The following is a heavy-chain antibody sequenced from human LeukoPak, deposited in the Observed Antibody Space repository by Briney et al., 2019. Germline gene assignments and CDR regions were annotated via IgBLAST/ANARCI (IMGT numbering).Heavy chain of an antibody. Sequence: PSETLSLTCTVSGGSISSYYWSWIRQPAGKGLEWIGRIYTSGSTNYNPSLKSRVTMSIDTSKNQFSLKVSSVTAADTAVYYCASEQWLVRFDYWGQGTLVTVSS. V-gene: IGHV4-4*07. CDR1: GGSISSYY. J-gene: IGHJ4*02. D-gene: IGHD6-19*01. CDR3: ASEQWLVRFDY. CDR2: IYTSGST.